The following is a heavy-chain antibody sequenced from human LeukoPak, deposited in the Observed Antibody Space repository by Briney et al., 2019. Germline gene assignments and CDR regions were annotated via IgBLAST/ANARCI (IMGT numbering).Heavy chain of an antibody. Sequence: GASVKVSCKASGYTFTSYDINWVRQATGQGLEWMGWINPNSGGTNYAQKFQGRVTMTRDTSISTAYMELSRLRSDDTAVYYCARGVVVVPAAMGDALDIWGQGTMVTVSS. V-gene: IGHV1-2*02. J-gene: IGHJ3*02. CDR1: GYTFTSYD. CDR3: ARGVVVVPAAMGDALDI. D-gene: IGHD2-2*01. CDR2: INPNSGGT.